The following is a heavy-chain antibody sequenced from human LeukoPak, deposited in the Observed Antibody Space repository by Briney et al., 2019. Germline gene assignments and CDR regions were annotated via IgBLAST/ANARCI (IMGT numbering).Heavy chain of an antibody. CDR1: GFTFSSFS. V-gene: IGHV3-21*06. J-gene: IGHJ5*01. CDR2: ISSGSIYI. CDR3: TRDDYDFWSGFFDS. D-gene: IGHD3-3*01. Sequence: GGSLRLSCAGSGFTFSSFSMNWVRQAPGKGLEWVSSISSGSIYINYADSVKGRFTISRDNAKNLLLLQLNSLRAEDTAVYYCTRDDYDFWSGFFDSWGQGTLVTVSS.